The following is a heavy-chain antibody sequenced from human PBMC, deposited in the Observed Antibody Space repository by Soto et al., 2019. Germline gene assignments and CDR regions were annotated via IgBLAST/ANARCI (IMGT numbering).Heavy chain of an antibody. Sequence: ASVKVSCKASGGPFSSYAISWVRQAPGQGLEWMGWIIPIFGKTNYAQNFQGRVTITADKSASTAYMELSSLRSEDTAIYYCARAISGYVSWGQGTLVTVSS. J-gene: IGHJ5*02. D-gene: IGHD5-12*01. V-gene: IGHV1-69*06. CDR1: GGPFSSYA. CDR3: ARAISGYVS. CDR2: IIPIFGKT.